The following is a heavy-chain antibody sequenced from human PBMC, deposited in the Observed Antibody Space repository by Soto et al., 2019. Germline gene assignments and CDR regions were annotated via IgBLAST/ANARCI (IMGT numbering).Heavy chain of an antibody. Sequence: PLRLSCAASGFTFSSYGMHWVRQAPGKGLEWVAVISYDGSNKYYADSVKGRFTISRDNSKNTLYLQMNSLRAEDTAVYYCAKQPLIAVAELDYWGQGTLVTVSS. V-gene: IGHV3-30*18. CDR1: GFTFSSYG. CDR2: ISYDGSNK. D-gene: IGHD6-19*01. J-gene: IGHJ4*02. CDR3: AKQPLIAVAELDY.